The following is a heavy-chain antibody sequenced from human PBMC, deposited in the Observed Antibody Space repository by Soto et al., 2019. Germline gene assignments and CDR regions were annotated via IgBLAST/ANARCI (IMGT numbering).Heavy chain of an antibody. J-gene: IGHJ6*02. CDR1: GADINTYS. D-gene: IGHD6-19*01. V-gene: IGHV4-4*07. CDR2: IYTSASI. CDR3: ARDREAGYNFYYGMDV. Sequence: SETLSLTCSVSGADINTYSWTWIRQPAGKGLEWIGRIYTSASINYNPSLKVRVTLSVDTSTNQVSLRLASVTAADTAIYYCARDREAGYNFYYGMDVWGQGTTVTVS.